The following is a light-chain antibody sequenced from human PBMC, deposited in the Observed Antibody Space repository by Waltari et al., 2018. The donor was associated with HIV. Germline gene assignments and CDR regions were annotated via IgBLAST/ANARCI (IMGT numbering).Light chain of an antibody. CDR1: QSVSSK. V-gene: IGKV3D-15*01. J-gene: IGKJ5*01. CDR3: QQYYKWPLT. Sequence: EIVMLQSPATLSVSPGERATLSCRASQSVSSKLAWYQQKPGQAPGLLIYGASTRSTGIPGRFSGSESGTEFILTISSLQSEDCAVYYCQQYYKWPLTFGQGTRLEIK. CDR2: GAS.